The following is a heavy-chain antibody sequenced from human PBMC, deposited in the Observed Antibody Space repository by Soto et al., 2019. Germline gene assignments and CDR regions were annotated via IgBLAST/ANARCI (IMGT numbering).Heavy chain of an antibody. CDR3: ASSSGSGYQNFFDP. J-gene: IGHJ5*02. Sequence: LRLSCAASGFNFNSYAMHWVRQAPGEGLEWVAVISYDGNNKYYADSVRGRFTISRDNSKNTLYLQMNSLRTEDTAVYYCASSSGSGYQNFFDPWGQGSLVTVSS. CDR1: GFNFNSYA. D-gene: IGHD3-22*01. V-gene: IGHV3-30-3*01. CDR2: ISYDGNNK.